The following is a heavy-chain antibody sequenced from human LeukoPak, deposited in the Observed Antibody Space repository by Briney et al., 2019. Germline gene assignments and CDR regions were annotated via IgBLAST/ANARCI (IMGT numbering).Heavy chain of an antibody. J-gene: IGHJ4*02. CDR3: ARVGTYTSSWYRFNYFDY. Sequence: PSETLSLTCTVSGGSISSGGYYWSWIRQHPGKGLEWIGYIYYSGSTYYNPSLKSRVTISVDTSKNQFSLKLSSLTAADTAVYYCARVGTYTSSWYRFNYFDYWGQGTLVTVSS. D-gene: IGHD6-13*01. CDR1: GGSISSGGYY. V-gene: IGHV4-31*03. CDR2: IYYSGST.